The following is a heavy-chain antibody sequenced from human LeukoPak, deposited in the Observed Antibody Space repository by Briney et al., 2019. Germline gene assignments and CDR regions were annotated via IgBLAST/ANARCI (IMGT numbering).Heavy chain of an antibody. Sequence: ASVKVSCKASGYTFTSYYIHWVRQAPGQGLEWMGVINPSGGGTNCAQKFQGSVTMTRDPSTSTVYMELSSLRSEDTAVYYCARNYYDSSGYCFDYWGQGTLVTVSS. V-gene: IGHV1-46*01. CDR2: INPSGGGT. CDR3: ARNYYDSSGYCFDY. J-gene: IGHJ4*02. CDR1: GYTFTSYY. D-gene: IGHD3-22*01.